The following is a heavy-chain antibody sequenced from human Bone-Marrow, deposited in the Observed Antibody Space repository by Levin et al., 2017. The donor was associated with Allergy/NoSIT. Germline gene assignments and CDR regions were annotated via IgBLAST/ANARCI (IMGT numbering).Heavy chain of an antibody. J-gene: IGHJ3*02. CDR1: GGSVSSSFW. D-gene: IGHD6-13*01. CDR3: GGDSGYSSSWSGDASEI. CDR2: IYHSGGT. Sequence: SETLSLTCAVSGGSVSSSFWWSWVRQPAGKGLEWIGEIYHSGGTNYNPSLKSRVTISLDKSKNQFSLRLNSVTAADTAVYYCGGDSGYSSSWSGDASEIWGQGTMVTVSS. V-gene: IGHV4-4*02.